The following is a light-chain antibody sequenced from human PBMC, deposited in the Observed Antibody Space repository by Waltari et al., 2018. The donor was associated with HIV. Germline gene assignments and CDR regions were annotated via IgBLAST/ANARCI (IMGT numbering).Light chain of an antibody. CDR1: QSLIYTDGNTY. V-gene: IGKV2-30*01. Sequence: VLTQSPVPLSVALGRPASIPCRSSQSLIYTDGNTYLNWFHQRPGQSPRRLIYKISNRDSGVPDRFSASGSVTEFTLHISRVEAEDVGIFYCMQSTHWPGTFGQGTKVEIQ. CDR3: MQSTHWPGT. CDR2: KIS. J-gene: IGKJ1*01.